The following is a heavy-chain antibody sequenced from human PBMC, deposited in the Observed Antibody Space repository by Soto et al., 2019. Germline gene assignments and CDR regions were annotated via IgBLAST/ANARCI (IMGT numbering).Heavy chain of an antibody. CDR2: IYWNDDK. V-gene: IGHV2-5*01. Sequence: QITLKESGPTLVKPSQTLTVTCTFSGFSLSTSGVGVGWIRQPPGKALEWLALIYWNDDKRYSPSLKSRLTITKDTSKNQVVLTMTNMDPVDTATYYCAIHYDSSVRNWGQGTLVTVSS. CDR3: AIHYDSSVRN. D-gene: IGHD3-22*01. CDR1: GFSLSTSGVG. J-gene: IGHJ4*02.